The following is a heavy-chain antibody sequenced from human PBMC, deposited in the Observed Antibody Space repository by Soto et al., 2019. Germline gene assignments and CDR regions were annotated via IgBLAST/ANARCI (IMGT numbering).Heavy chain of an antibody. CDR1: GGSISSYY. D-gene: IGHD6-6*01. Sequence: PSETLSLTCTVSGGSISSYYWSWIRQPPGKGLEWIGDIYYSGSTNYNPSLKSRVTISVDTSKNQFSLKLSSVTAADTAVYYCARIEYSSSSSWFDPWGQGTLVTVSS. V-gene: IGHV4-59*01. CDR2: IYYSGST. J-gene: IGHJ5*02. CDR3: ARIEYSSSSSWFDP.